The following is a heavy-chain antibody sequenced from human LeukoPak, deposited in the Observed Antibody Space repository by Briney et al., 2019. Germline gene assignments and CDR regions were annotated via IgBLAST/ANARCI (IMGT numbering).Heavy chain of an antibody. CDR1: GYTFVGYY. Sequence: ASVKVSCKASGYTFVGYYLHWVRQVPGQGLEWVAWIDPYTGNTHYAQKFQGRITVTRDTSISTTYMELSWLTSDDTALYYCAREYSASEHWGQGTLVTVSS. V-gene: IGHV1-2*02. D-gene: IGHD5-12*01. J-gene: IGHJ1*01. CDR3: AREYSASEH. CDR2: IDPYTGNT.